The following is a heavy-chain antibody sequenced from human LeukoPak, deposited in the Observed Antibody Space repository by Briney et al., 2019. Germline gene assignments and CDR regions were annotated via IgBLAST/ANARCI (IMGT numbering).Heavy chain of an antibody. V-gene: IGHV4-4*07. Sequence: SETLSLTCTVSGGSISSYYWSWIRQPAGKGLEWIGRIYTSGSTNYNPSLKSRVTMSVDTSKNQFSLKLSSVTAADTAVYYCAREPFRLTGGLRGYFDYWGQGTLVTVSS. D-gene: IGHD7-27*01. J-gene: IGHJ4*02. CDR2: IYTSGST. CDR3: AREPFRLTGGLRGYFDY. CDR1: GGSISSYY.